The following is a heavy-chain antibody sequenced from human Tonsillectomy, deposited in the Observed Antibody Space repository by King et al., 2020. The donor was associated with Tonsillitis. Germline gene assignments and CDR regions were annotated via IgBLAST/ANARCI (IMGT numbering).Heavy chain of an antibody. Sequence: QLVQSGAEVKKPGESLKIYCKGSGYRFTSYWIGWVRQMPGKGLELRGIIYPGDSESSYRPTFQVQVTISADTSISTAYLQWSSLKASDTAMYYCARQVAGDWYFDLWGRGTLVTVSS. J-gene: IGHJ2*01. D-gene: IGHD6-19*01. V-gene: IGHV5-51*03. CDR2: IYPGDSES. CDR1: GYRFTSYW. CDR3: ARQVAGDWYFDL.